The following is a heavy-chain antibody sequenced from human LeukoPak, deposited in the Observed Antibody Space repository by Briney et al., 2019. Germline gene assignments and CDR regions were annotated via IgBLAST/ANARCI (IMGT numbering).Heavy chain of an antibody. CDR3: ARGHDYTTPIDY. V-gene: IGHV1-69*01. CDR1: GGTFSTYA. CDR2: MIPLFGTA. J-gene: IGHJ4*02. D-gene: IGHD4-11*01. Sequence: GSSVKVSCKASGGTFSTYAISWVRQAPGQGLEWVGGMIPLFGTANYAQKVQGRVTITAGESMSTAYMELSSLRSEDTAVYYCARGHDYTTPIDYWGQGTLATVSS.